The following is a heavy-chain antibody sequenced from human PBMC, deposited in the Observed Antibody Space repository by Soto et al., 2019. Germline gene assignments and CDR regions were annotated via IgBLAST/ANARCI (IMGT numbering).Heavy chain of an antibody. Sequence: QLQLQESGPGLVKPSETLSLTCTVSGGSFSSSSYYWGWIRQPPGKGLEWIGTIYFSGSTYYNPSLKSGVTISVDTSKNQFSLKLSSVTAADTAVYYCARHLGYCSGGSCYSFRFDPWGQGTLVTVSS. V-gene: IGHV4-39*01. J-gene: IGHJ5*02. D-gene: IGHD2-15*01. CDR3: ARHLGYCSGGSCYSFRFDP. CDR1: GGSFSSSSYY. CDR2: IYFSGST.